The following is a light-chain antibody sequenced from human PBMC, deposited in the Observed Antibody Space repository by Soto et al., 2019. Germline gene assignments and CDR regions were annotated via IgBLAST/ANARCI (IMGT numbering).Light chain of an antibody. V-gene: IGLV2-14*01. CDR1: SSDVGGYNY. CDR2: EVS. Sequence: QSALTQPASVSGSPGQSITISCTGTSSDVGGYNYVSWYQQNPGKAPKLMIYEVSNRPPGVSNRFSGSKSGNTASLTISGLQAEDEADYYFSSYTSSSTLVFGTGTKVTVL. CDR3: SSYTSSSTLV. J-gene: IGLJ1*01.